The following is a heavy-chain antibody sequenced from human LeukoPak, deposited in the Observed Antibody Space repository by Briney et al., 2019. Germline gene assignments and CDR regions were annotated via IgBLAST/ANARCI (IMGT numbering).Heavy chain of an antibody. J-gene: IGHJ4*02. CDR1: EYSFTSYW. CDR2: IYPGDSDT. D-gene: IGHD6-13*01. V-gene: IGHV5-51*01. CDR3: ARLSSWYYFDS. Sequence: GESLKISCKGSEYSFTSYWIAWVRQMPGKGLEWMGIIYPGDSDTKYSPSFQGQVTISADKSISTAYLQWSSLKASDTAMYCCARLSSWYYFDSWGQGTLVTVSS.